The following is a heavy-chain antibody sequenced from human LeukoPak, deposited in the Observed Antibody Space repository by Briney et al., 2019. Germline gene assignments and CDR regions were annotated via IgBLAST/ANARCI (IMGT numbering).Heavy chain of an antibody. CDR1: GGSISVGTYY. Sequence: SETLSLTCTVSGGSISVGTYYWSWIRQPPGKGLEWIGYIYYSGSTYYHPSLKSRVSIPVDTSKNQFSLKLSSVTAADTAVYYCARDRDGYNLDAFDIWGQGTMVTVSS. D-gene: IGHD5-24*01. CDR2: IYYSGST. V-gene: IGHV4-30-4*08. J-gene: IGHJ3*02. CDR3: ARDRDGYNLDAFDI.